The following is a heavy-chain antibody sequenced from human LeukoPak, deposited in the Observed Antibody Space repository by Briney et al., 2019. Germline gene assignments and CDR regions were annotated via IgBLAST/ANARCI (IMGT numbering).Heavy chain of an antibody. J-gene: IGHJ4*02. V-gene: IGHV4-39*07. CDR1: GGSISSSSYY. CDR2: IYYSGST. D-gene: IGHD1-26*01. Sequence: SETLSLTCTVSGGSISSSSYYWGWIRQPPGKGLEWIGSIYYSGSTYYNPSLKSRVTISVDTFKNQFSLKLSSVTAADTAVYYCARETSGSYYSYFDYWGQGTLVTVSS. CDR3: ARETSGSYYSYFDY.